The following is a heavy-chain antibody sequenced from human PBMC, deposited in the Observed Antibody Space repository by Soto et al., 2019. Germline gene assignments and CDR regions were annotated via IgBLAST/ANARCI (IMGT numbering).Heavy chain of an antibody. CDR2: IKQDGRAA. CDR3: ARDSGPRGYDAFDI. CDR1: GFPFSTYW. Sequence: PGGSLRLSCAASGFPFSTYWMSWVRQAPGKGLEWVANIKQDGRAAWYVDSVKGRFTISRDNAKKSLYLQMNSLGAEDTAVYYCARDSGPRGYDAFDIWGQGTMVTVSS. J-gene: IGHJ3*02. V-gene: IGHV3-7*04. D-gene: IGHD2-8*02.